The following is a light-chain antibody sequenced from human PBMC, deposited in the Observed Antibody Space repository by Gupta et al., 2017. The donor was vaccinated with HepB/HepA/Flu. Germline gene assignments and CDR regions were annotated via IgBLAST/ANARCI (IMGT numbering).Light chain of an antibody. V-gene: IGKV2-28*01. J-gene: IGKJ4*01. CDR1: QSRLHSNGYNY. CDR2: LGS. CDR3: RQSLQTPLT. Sequence: DILMTQSPLSLPVTPGEPASISCRSSQSRLHSNGYNYLDWYLQKPGQSPQLLIYLGSNRASGVPDRFSGSGSGTVFTLKISRVEAEDVRIYYCRQSLQTPLTFGDGTKVDIK.